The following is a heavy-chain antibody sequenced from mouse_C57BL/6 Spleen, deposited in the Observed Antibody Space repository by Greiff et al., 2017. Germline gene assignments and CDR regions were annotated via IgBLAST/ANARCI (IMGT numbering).Heavy chain of an antibody. CDR3: TRAEGNYRYFDY. CDR2: IDPETGGT. Sequence: VQLQQSGAELVRPGASVTLSCKASGYTFTDYEMHWVKQTPVHGLEWIGAIDPETGGTSYNQKFKGKAILTADKPSSTAYMELRSLTSEDSAVYYWTRAEGNYRYFDYWGQGTTLTVSS. CDR1: GYTFTDYE. D-gene: IGHD2-1*01. V-gene: IGHV1-15*01. J-gene: IGHJ2*01.